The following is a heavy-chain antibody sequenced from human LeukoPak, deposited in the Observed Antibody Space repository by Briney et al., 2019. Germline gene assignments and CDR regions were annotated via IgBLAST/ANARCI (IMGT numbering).Heavy chain of an antibody. CDR1: GYTFTSYD. Sequence: ASVKVSCKASGYTFTSYDINWVRQATEQGLEWMGWMNPNSGNTGYAQKFQGRVTMTRNTSISTAYMELSSLRSEDTAVYYCATESTMVRATGAYWGQGTLVTVSS. CDR2: MNPNSGNT. CDR3: ATESTMVRATGAY. V-gene: IGHV1-8*01. D-gene: IGHD3-10*01. J-gene: IGHJ4*02.